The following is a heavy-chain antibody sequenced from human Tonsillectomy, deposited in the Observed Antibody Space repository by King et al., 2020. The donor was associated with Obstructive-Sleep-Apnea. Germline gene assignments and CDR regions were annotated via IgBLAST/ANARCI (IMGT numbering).Heavy chain of an antibody. J-gene: IGHJ4*02. CDR1: GFTFSVYY. CDR2: IISSGITI. V-gene: IGHV3-11*01. D-gene: IGHD3-9*01. Sequence: QLVQSGGGLVKPGGSLRLSCAASGFTFSVYYMSWIRQARGKGRSWVSYIISSGITIYYADSLKGRFTISRDNAKNSLYLQMNSLGAEDTAVYYCARALNILTELYYFDYWGQGTLVTVSS. CDR3: ARALNILTELYYFDY.